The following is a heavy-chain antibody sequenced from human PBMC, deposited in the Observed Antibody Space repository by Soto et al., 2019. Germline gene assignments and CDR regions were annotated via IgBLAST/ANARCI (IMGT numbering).Heavy chain of an antibody. J-gene: IGHJ5*02. CDR3: ARDYSNPRGRFDP. Sequence: WGSLRLSCGVSGFTSSGYWMTWVRQAPGKGLEWVANINQDGSEKYYVDSVKGRFTISRDNAKNSLYLQMNSLRAEDTAIYYCARDYSNPRGRFDPWGQGTLVTVSS. V-gene: IGHV3-7*01. CDR2: INQDGSEK. D-gene: IGHD4-4*01. CDR1: GFTSSGYW.